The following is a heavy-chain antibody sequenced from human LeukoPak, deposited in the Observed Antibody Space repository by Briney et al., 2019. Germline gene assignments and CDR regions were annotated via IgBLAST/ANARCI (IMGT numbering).Heavy chain of an antibody. Sequence: GASVKVSCKASGYTFTTYYMHWVRQAPGQGLEWMGIINPNGGSTSYAQNFQGRVTMTRDTSTNTVYMELRSLRSEDTAVYYCARGFQVPAALPSHFDYWGQGTLVTVSS. J-gene: IGHJ4*02. CDR1: GYTFTTYY. CDR3: ARGFQVPAALPSHFDY. V-gene: IGHV1-46*01. D-gene: IGHD2-2*01. CDR2: INPNGGST.